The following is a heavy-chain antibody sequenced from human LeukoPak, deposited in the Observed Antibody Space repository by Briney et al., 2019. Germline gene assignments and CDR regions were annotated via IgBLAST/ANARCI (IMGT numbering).Heavy chain of an antibody. D-gene: IGHD3-22*01. CDR2: ISYDGSNK. CDR3: AKSFYDSGGYYGIIDY. J-gene: IGHJ4*02. Sequence: PGGSLRLSCAASGFTFNSYSMYWVRQAPGKGLEWVAVISYDGSNKYYVDSVKGRFTISRDNSKNTLHLQMNSLRVEDAAVYYCAKSFYDSGGYYGIIDYWGQGTLVTVSS. V-gene: IGHV3-30*18. CDR1: GFTFNSYS.